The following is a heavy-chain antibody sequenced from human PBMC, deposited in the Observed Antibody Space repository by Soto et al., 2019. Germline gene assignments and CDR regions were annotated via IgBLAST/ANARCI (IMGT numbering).Heavy chain of an antibody. D-gene: IGHD1-1*01. V-gene: IGHV3-48*03. CDR1: GFTFSFYD. J-gene: IGHJ4*02. CDR3: ARKASDDLDY. Sequence: GGSLRLSCAASGFTFSFYDVNWVRQAPGKGLEWVSYISSGGGTVYYADSVKGRFTISRDNAKNSLYLQMNSLRVEDTAVYYCARKASDDLDYWGQGTLVTVSS. CDR2: ISSGGGTV.